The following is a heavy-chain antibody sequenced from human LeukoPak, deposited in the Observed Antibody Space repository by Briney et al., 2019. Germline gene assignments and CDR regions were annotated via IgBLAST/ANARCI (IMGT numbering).Heavy chain of an antibody. CDR3: AREACSSTSCCFDY. CDR1: GFTFSSYA. Sequence: GGSLRLSCAASGFTFSSYAVSWVRQAPGKGLEWVSYISSSGSTIYYADSVKGRFTISRDNAKNSLYLQMNSLRAEDTAVYYCAREACSSTSCCFDYWGQGTLVTVSS. J-gene: IGHJ4*02. CDR2: ISSSGSTI. V-gene: IGHV3-48*04. D-gene: IGHD2-2*01.